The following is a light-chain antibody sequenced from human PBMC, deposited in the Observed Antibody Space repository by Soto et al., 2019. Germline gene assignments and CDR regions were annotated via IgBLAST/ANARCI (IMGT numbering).Light chain of an antibody. CDR2: GNN. CDR3: ATWDDYLNVYV. J-gene: IGLJ1*01. Sequence: QSVLTQRPAASGTPGQGLTISCSGSSSNVGRNSVTWYQQLPGTAPKLLIYGNNQRPSGVPDRFSGSKSGTSASLAISGLQSEDEADYYCATWDDYLNVYVFGTGTKVTV. CDR1: SSNVGRNS. V-gene: IGLV1-44*01.